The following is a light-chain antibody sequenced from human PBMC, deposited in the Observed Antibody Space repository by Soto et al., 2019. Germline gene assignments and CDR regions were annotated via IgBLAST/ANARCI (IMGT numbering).Light chain of an antibody. CDR3: SSYADNNNLL. V-gene: IGLV2-8*01. CDR1: SSDVGGYNY. CDR2: EVS. J-gene: IGLJ2*01. Sequence: QSVLTQPPSASGSPGQSVTISCTGTSSDVGGYNYVSWYQQHPGKAPKLMIYEVSKRPSGVADRFSGSKSGNTASLTVFGLQAEDEADYYCSSYADNNNLLFGGGTKVTVL.